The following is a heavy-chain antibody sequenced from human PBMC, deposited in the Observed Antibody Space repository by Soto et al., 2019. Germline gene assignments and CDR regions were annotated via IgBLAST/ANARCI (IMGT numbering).Heavy chain of an antibody. J-gene: IGHJ5*02. V-gene: IGHV3-23*01. CDR2: ISGSGGST. D-gene: IGHD3-22*01. CDR1: GFTFSSYA. Sequence: EVQLLESGGGLVQPGGSLRLSCAASGFTFSSYAMSWVRQAPGKGLEWVSAISGSGGSTYYADSVKGRFTISRDNSKNTLYLQMNSLRAEDTAVYYCAKSPRYYYDSSGSDNWFDPWGQGTLVTVSS. CDR3: AKSPRYYYDSSGSDNWFDP.